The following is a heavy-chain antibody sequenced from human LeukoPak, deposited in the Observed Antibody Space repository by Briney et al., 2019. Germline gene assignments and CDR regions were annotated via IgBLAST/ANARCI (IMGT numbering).Heavy chain of an antibody. V-gene: IGHV4-34*01. CDR1: GGSFSGYY. J-gene: IGHJ6*03. D-gene: IGHD2-21*02. Sequence: SETLSLTCAVYGGSFSGYYWSWIRQPPGKGLEWIGEINHSGSTNYNPSLKSRVTISVDTSKNQFSLKLSSVTAADTAVYYCVKSFGDFDYYYMDVWGKGTTVTVSS. CDR2: INHSGST. CDR3: VKSFGDFDYYYMDV.